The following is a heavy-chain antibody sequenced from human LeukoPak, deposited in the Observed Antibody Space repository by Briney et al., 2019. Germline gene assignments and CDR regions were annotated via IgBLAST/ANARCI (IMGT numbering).Heavy chain of an antibody. CDR1: ADSISSSSYY. CDR3: ARLRSSWYGYFDL. Sequence: SETLSLTCTVSADSISSSSYYWGWIRQPPGKGLEWIGSVDYSGNTHYNTSLKSRLTISVDTSKNQFSLKLTSVTAADTAFYYCARLRSSWYGYFDLWARGSRVAVS. D-gene: IGHD6-13*01. V-gene: IGHV4-39*01. CDR2: VDYSGNT. J-gene: IGHJ2*01.